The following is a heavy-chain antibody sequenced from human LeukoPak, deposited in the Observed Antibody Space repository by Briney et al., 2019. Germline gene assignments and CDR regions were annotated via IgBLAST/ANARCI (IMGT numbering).Heavy chain of an antibody. J-gene: IGHJ5*02. CDR3: TRTYGDYVGWFDP. Sequence: GGSLRLSCAASGFTFSGSAMHWVRQASGKGLEWVGRIRSKANSYATAYAASVKGRFTISRDDSKNTAYLQMNSLKTEDTAVYYCTRTYGDYVGWFDPWGQGTVDSVSS. V-gene: IGHV3-73*01. CDR2: IRSKANSYAT. D-gene: IGHD4-17*01. CDR1: GFTFSGSA.